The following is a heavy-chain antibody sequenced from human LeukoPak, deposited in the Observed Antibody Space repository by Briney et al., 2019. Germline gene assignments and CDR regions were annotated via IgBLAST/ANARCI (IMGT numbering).Heavy chain of an antibody. CDR1: GFSITRGDYY. CDR3: ARADMYSSSWSN. CDR2: IYYSGST. Sequence: SETLSLTCTVSGFSITRGDYYWSWIRQPPGKGLEWIGYIYYSGSTFYNPSLKSRVVISVDTSKNQFSLRLNSVTAADTAVYYCARADMYSSSWSNWGQGSLVTVSS. J-gene: IGHJ4*02. V-gene: IGHV4-30-4*01. D-gene: IGHD6-13*01.